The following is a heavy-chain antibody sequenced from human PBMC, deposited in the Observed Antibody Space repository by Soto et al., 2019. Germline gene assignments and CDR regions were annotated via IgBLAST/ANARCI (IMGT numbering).Heavy chain of an antibody. V-gene: IGHV4-59*01. J-gene: IGHJ4*02. CDR2: IYYSGST. CDR3: ARLNSFYFDF. D-gene: IGHD3-16*02. Sequence: XXTLSLACTVSGGSISRCYWRWIRQPPGKGLEWIGHIYYSGSTTDYNPSLKSRVTISVDTSKNQFSLKLSSVTAADTAVYYCARLNSFYFDFWGQGSLVTVSS. CDR1: GGSISRCY.